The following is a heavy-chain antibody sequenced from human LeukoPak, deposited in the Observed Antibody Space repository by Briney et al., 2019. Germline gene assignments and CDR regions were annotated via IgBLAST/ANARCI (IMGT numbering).Heavy chain of an antibody. CDR2: ISGSGGST. J-gene: IGHJ4*02. Sequence: GGSLRLSCAASGFTVSSNYMSWVRQAPGKGLEWVSAISGSGGSTYYADSVKGRFTISRDNSKNTLYLQMNSLRAEDTAVYYCAKGTSRREGDYFDYWGQGTLVTVSS. V-gene: IGHV3-23*01. D-gene: IGHD2-2*01. CDR1: GFTVSSNY. CDR3: AKGTSRREGDYFDY.